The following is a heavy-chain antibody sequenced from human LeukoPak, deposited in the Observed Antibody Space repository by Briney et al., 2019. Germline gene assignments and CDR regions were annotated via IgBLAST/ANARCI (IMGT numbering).Heavy chain of an antibody. V-gene: IGHV1-2*02. CDR3: ARERVEDYYYYGMDV. CDR1: GYTFTGYY. D-gene: IGHD2-15*01. Sequence: ASVKVSCKASGYTFTGYYMHWVRQASGQGLEWMGWINPNSGGTNYAQKFQGRVTMTRDTSISTAYMELSRLRSDDTAVYYCARERVEDYYYYGMDVWGQGTTVTVSS. J-gene: IGHJ6*02. CDR2: INPNSGGT.